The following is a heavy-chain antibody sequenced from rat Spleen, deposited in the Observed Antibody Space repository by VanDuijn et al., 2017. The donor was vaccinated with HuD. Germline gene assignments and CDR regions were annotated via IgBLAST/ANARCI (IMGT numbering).Heavy chain of an antibody. V-gene: IGHV5-22*01. D-gene: IGHD1-11*01. CDR1: GFNFSNYY. CDR3: VRGVPTEGIED. Sequence: EVQLVESGGGLVPPGRSMKLSCFASGFNFSNYYMAWVRQAPTKGLEWVASIGYEGRSTYYGESVRGRFTISRDNAKSTLYLQMNSLRSEDTATYYCVRGVPTEGIEDWGQGLMVTVSS. CDR2: IGYEGRST. J-gene: IGHJ2*01.